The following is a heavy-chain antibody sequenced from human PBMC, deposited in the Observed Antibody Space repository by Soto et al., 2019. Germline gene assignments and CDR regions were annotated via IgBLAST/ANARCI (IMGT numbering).Heavy chain of an antibody. CDR2: ISSSSSYI. V-gene: IGHV3-21*01. D-gene: IGHD1-26*01. CDR1: GFTFSSYS. CDR3: ARDPNSGSSDFDY. Sequence: PGGSLRLSCAASGFTFSSYSMNWVRQAPGKGLEWVSSISSSSSYIYYADSVKGRFTISRDNAKNSLYLQMNSLRAEDTAVYYCARDPNSGSSDFDYWGQGTLVTVSS. J-gene: IGHJ4*02.